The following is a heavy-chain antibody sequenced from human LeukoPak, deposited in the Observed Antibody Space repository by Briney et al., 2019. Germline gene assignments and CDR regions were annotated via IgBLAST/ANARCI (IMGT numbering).Heavy chain of an antibody. CDR1: GYTFSDYF. J-gene: IGHJ3*02. Sequence: ASVKVSCKASGYTFSDYFMFWVRQAPGQGLEWMGRINPNSGGTKYAQKFQGRVTMTRDTSISTAYMELSGLRSDDAAVFYCARGFSSGRFGFDIWGPGTVVAVSS. V-gene: IGHV1-2*06. D-gene: IGHD6-19*01. CDR2: INPNSGGT. CDR3: ARGFSSGRFGFDI.